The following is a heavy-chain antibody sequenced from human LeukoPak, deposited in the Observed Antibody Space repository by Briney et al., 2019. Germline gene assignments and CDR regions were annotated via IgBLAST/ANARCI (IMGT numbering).Heavy chain of an antibody. D-gene: IGHD3-16*01. CDR3: ARDHSYASRGGSFDY. V-gene: IGHV1-18*04. CDR1: GYTFTGNH. CDR2: IGAHNGNT. Sequence: GASVKVSCKASGYTFTGNHMHWVRQAPGQGLEWMGWIGAHNGNTNYAQKLQGRVTMTTDTSTSTAYMELRTLRSDDTAVYYCARDHSYASRGGSFDYWGQGTLVTVSS. J-gene: IGHJ4*02.